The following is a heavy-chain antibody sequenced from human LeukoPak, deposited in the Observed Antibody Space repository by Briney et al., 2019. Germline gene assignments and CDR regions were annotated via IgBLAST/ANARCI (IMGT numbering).Heavy chain of an antibody. J-gene: IGHJ4*02. CDR1: GGSISSYY. D-gene: IGHD6-13*01. V-gene: IGHV4-59*08. CDR2: IYYSGST. Sequence: SETLSLTCTVSGGSISSYYWSWIRQPPGKGLEWIAYIYYSGSTNYNPSLKSRVTISVDTSKNQFSLKLSSVTAADTAVYYCARAVAAAASGVDYWGQGTLVTVSS. CDR3: ARAVAAAASGVDY.